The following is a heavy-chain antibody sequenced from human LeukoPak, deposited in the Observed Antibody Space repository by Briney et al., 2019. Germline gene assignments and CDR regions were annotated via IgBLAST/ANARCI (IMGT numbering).Heavy chain of an antibody. V-gene: IGHV4-61*01. CDR1: GSSISSSYY. Sequence: PSETLSLTCTVSGSSISSSYYWSWIRQPPGKGLEWIGYIYYSGSTNYNPSLKSRVTISVDTSKNQFSLKLSSVTAADTAVYYCARDTYGSGSYYNGPYYYGMDVWGQGTTVTVSS. J-gene: IGHJ6*02. CDR3: ARDTYGSGSYYNGPYYYGMDV. D-gene: IGHD3-10*01. CDR2: IYYSGST.